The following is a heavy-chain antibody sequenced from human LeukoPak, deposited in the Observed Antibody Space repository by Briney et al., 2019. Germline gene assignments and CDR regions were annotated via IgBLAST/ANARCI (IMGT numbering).Heavy chain of an antibody. Sequence: SETLSLTCTVSGGSISSGSHYWSWIRQPAGKGLEWIGRIYTSGSTNYNPSLKSRVTISVATSKNQFSLKLSSVTAADTAMYYCARSSEGRYYYDSSGFSYYYYYMDVWGKGTTVTISS. J-gene: IGHJ6*03. V-gene: IGHV4-61*02. CDR3: ARSSEGRYYYDSSGFSYYYYYMDV. CDR2: IYTSGST. CDR1: GGSISSGSHY. D-gene: IGHD3-22*01.